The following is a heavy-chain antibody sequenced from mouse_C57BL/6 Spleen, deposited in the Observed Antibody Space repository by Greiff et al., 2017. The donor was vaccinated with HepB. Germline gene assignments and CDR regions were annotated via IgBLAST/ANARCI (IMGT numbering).Heavy chain of an antibody. D-gene: IGHD1-1*01. CDR2: IDPETGGT. J-gene: IGHJ1*03. V-gene: IGHV1-15*01. CDR3: TRPITTDWYFDV. Sequence: QVQLQQSGAELVRPGASVTLSCKASGYTFTDYEMHWVKQTPVHGLEWIGAIDPETGGTAYNQKFKGKAILTADKSSSTAYMELRSLTSEDSAVYYCTRPITTDWYFDVWGTGTTVTVSS. CDR1: GYTFTDYE.